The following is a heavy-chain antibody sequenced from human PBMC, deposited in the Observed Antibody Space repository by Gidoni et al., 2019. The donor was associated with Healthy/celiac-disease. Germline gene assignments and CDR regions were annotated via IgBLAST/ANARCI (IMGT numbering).Heavy chain of an antibody. CDR2: INPNSGGT. V-gene: IGHV1-2*02. J-gene: IGHJ6*03. Sequence: QVQLVQSGAEVKKPGASVQVSCPASGYTSTGPYMHCGRQAPGQGLEWMGWINPNSGGTNYAQKFQGRVTMTRDTSISTAYMELSRLRSDDTAVYYCARGLSAIGALRGFDYYYYMDVWGKGTTVTVSS. D-gene: IGHD2-2*02. CDR1: GYTSTGPY. CDR3: ARGLSAIGALRGFDYYYYMDV.